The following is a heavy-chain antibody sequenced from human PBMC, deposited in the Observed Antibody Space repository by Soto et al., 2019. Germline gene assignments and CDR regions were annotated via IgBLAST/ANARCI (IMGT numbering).Heavy chain of an antibody. D-gene: IGHD3-16*01. J-gene: IGHJ5*01. V-gene: IGHV3-43*01. CDR3: AKDGSQKDDDGNWLGS. CDR1: GFTFEDYT. Sequence: EVQLVESGGDVVQPGGSLRLSCAASGFTFEDYTIHWVRQAPGKALEWVSLISWDGGTTYYTHAVKGRFTISRDNSKNSLDLQMNSLPPEDTALYYCAKDGSQKDDDGNWLGSWGQGTLVTVSS. CDR2: ISWDGGTT.